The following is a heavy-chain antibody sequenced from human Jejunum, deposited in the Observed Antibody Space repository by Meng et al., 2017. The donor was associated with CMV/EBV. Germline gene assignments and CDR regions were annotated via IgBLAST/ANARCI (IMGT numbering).Heavy chain of an antibody. V-gene: IGHV3-7*01. CDR3: ARDTSPVSNNVWYDACDI. Sequence: FLDSWMTWLRQAPGKVLAWVANIKEDGRVTYYVDSVKGRVTISRDNAKNALYMQMSSLRAEDTGVYYCARDTSPVSNNVWYDACDIWGQGTRVTVSS. CDR1: FLDSW. D-gene: IGHD6-13*01. J-gene: IGHJ3*02. CDR2: IKEDGRVT.